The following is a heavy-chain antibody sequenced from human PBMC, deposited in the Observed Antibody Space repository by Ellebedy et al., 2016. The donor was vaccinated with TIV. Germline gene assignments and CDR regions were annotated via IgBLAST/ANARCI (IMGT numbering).Heavy chain of an antibody. CDR3: ARDPVGVGPAFDV. D-gene: IGHD4-23*01. CDR2: ITESGGNT. J-gene: IGHJ3*01. CDR1: GFTFSSHA. V-gene: IGHV3-23*01. Sequence: GESLKISCAASGFTFSSHAMSWVRQAPGQGLEWVSSITESGGNTYYADSVKGRFTISRDNSKDTLFLQMNSLRAEDTAIYFCARDPVGVGPAFDVWGQGTMVTVSS.